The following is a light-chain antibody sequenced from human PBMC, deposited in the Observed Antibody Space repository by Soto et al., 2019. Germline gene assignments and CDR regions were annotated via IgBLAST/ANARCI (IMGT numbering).Light chain of an antibody. CDR1: QSVSSSY. V-gene: IGKV3-20*01. J-gene: IGKJ2*01. CDR2: GAS. CDR3: QQYGSSPRYT. Sequence: EIVLTQSPGTLSLSPGERATLSCRASQSVSSSYLAWYQQKPGQAPRLLIYGASSSATGIPDRFSGSGSGTEFTLTISSLEPEDFAVYYCQQYGSSPRYTFGQGTKLEIK.